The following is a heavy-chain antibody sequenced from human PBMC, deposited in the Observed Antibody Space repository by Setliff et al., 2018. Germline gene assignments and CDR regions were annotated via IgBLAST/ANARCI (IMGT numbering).Heavy chain of an antibody. Sequence: ETLSLTCAVYGWSFSDYYWSWIRQSPGKGLEWIGEINHSGSTNYNPSLKTRVTISVDTSKNQFSLTLSSVTAADTAVYYCARETTMTYYFYYMDVWGKGTTVTVSS. CDR2: INHSGST. D-gene: IGHD4-17*01. J-gene: IGHJ6*03. V-gene: IGHV4-34*01. CDR1: GWSFSDYY. CDR3: ARETTMTYYFYYMDV.